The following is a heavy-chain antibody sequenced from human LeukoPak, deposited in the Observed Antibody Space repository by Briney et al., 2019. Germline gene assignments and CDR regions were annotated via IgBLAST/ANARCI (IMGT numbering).Heavy chain of an antibody. CDR2: ISSSGSTI. J-gene: IGHJ4*02. Sequence: GRSLRLSCAASGFTFSDYYMSWIRQAPGKGLEWVSYISSSGSTIYYADSVKGRFIISRDNAKNSLYLQMNSLRAEDTAVYYCARVGTYYDILTGYYTFDYWGQGTLVTVSS. D-gene: IGHD3-9*01. CDR3: ARVGTYYDILTGYYTFDY. CDR1: GFTFSDYY. V-gene: IGHV3-11*04.